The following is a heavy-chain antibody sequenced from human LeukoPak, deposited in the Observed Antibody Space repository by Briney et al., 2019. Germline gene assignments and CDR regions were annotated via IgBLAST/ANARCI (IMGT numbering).Heavy chain of an antibody. Sequence: ASVKVSCKASGYTFTNNFMHWVRQAPGQGLEWMGIINPSGDNTWYAQKFQGRVTMSRDMATSTDYMEVSSLRSEDTAMYYCARLSDYYYYYMDVWGKGTTVTVSS. V-gene: IGHV1-46*01. CDR3: ARLSDYYYYYMDV. D-gene: IGHD2/OR15-2a*01. CDR2: INPSGDNT. J-gene: IGHJ6*03. CDR1: GYTFTNNF.